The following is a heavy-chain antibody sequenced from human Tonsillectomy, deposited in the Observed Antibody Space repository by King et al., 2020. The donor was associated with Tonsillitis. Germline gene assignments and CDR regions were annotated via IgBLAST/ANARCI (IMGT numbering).Heavy chain of an antibody. CDR2: IRLDGSNE. CDR1: GFTFGRYG. V-gene: IGHV3-30*02. J-gene: IGHJ5*01. D-gene: IGHD1-1*01. CDR3: AKDGAKSNWNDVGWFDS. Sequence: VQLVESGGGVVQPGGSLRLSCAASGFTFGRYGMHWVRQAPGKGLEWVTFIRLDGSNEYYADSVEGRFTISRDNSKNTLYLQMNSLRAEDTAVYYCAKDGAKSNWNDVGWFDSWGQGTLVTVSS.